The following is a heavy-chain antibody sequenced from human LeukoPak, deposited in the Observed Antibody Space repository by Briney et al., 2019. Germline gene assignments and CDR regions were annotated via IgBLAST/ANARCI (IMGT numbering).Heavy chain of an antibody. CDR1: GFTFSNYS. D-gene: IGHD3-22*01. CDR2: ISSRSSYI. J-gene: IGHJ4*02. CDR3: ARQKDYDSSGYYYEGFDY. Sequence: GGSLRLSCAASGFTFSNYSMNWVRQAPGKGLEWVSSISSRSSYIYYADSVKGRFTISRDNAKNSLYLQMNSLRAEDTAVYYCARQKDYDSSGYYYEGFDYWGQGTLVTVSS. V-gene: IGHV3-21*01.